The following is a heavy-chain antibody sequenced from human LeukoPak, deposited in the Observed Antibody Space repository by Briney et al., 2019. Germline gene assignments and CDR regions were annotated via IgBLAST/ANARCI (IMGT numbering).Heavy chain of an antibody. Sequence: GASVKVSCKTSGYTFTGYYMHWVRQAPGQGLEWMGWINPNSGGTNYAQKFQGRVTMTRDTSISTAYMELSRLRSDDTAVYYCARGAGDGSRCPHYWGQGTLVTVSS. V-gene: IGHV1-2*02. CDR1: GYTFTGYY. CDR2: INPNSGGT. J-gene: IGHJ4*02. CDR3: ARGAGDGSRCPHY. D-gene: IGHD7-27*01.